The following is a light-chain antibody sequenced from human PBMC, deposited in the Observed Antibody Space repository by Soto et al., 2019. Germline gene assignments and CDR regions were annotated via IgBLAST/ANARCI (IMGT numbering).Light chain of an antibody. CDR1: ASDIGRYDY. V-gene: IGLV2-14*03. CDR2: EVS. Sequence: QSVLTQPASVSGSPGQSVTISCTGSASDIGRYDYVSWYQQYPGNTPKLLICEVSHRPSGVSDRFSGSKSGDTASLTISGVQFQDEATYYCTSYISSSAFFVFGTGIKVALL. CDR3: TSYISSSAFFV. J-gene: IGLJ1*01.